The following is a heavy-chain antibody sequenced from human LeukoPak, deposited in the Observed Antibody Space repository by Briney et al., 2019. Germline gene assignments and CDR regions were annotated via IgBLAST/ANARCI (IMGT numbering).Heavy chain of an antibody. Sequence: SETLSLTCAVYGGSFSGYYWSWIRQPPGKGLEWIGYIYYSGSTYYNPSLKSRVTIFVDTSKNQFSLKLSSVTAADTAVYYCARQSLGELHFDYWGQGTLVTVSS. V-gene: IGHV4-59*08. CDR3: ARQSLGELHFDY. D-gene: IGHD3-16*01. CDR1: GGSFSGYY. CDR2: IYYSGST. J-gene: IGHJ4*02.